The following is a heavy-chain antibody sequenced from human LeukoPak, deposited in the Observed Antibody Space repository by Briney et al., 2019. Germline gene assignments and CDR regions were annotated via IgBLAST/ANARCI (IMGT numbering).Heavy chain of an antibody. CDR2: FYYRGST. J-gene: IGHJ4*02. Sequence: PSETLSLTCTVSGGSISSYSWSWIRQPPGKGLEWIGYFYYRGSTNSNPSLKSRVTISADTSKNQFSLKLSSVTAADTAVYYCAKLLTGWYSFDYWGQGTLVTVSS. V-gene: IGHV4-59*08. CDR3: AKLLTGWYSFDY. D-gene: IGHD3-9*01. CDR1: GGSISSYS.